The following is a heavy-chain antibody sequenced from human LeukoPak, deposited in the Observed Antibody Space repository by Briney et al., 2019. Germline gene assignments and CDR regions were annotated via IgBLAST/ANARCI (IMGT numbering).Heavy chain of an antibody. CDR2: IYYSGRT. CDR3: ARGPVVVPAASLYYYYYGMDV. V-gene: IGHV4-59*01. Sequence: SETLSLTCTVSGGSISSYYWSWIRQPPGKGLEWIGYIYYSGRTNYNPSLTSRVTISVDTSKNQFSLKLSSVTAADTAVYYCARGPVVVPAASLYYYYYGMDVWGKGTTVTVSS. D-gene: IGHD2-2*01. CDR1: GGSISSYY. J-gene: IGHJ6*04.